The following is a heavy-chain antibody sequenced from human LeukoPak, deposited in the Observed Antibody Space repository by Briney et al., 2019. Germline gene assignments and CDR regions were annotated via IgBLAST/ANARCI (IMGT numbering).Heavy chain of an antibody. V-gene: IGHV3-73*01. CDR2: IRSKANSYAK. CDR3: YTYYYGSGSYNPPFYFDY. J-gene: IGHJ4*02. D-gene: IGHD3-10*01. Sequence: QAAGTLTLSCAASGFTFSGSARHWVRQASGKGLEWVGRIRSKANSYAKAFPASVKGRFTISRDDSKTTAYLQMNSLKTEDAAVYYCYTYYYGSGSYNPPFYFDYWGQGTLVTVSS. CDR1: GFTFSGSA.